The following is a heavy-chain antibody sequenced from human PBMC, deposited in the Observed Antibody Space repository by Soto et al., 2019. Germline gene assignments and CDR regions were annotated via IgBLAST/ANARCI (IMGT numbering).Heavy chain of an antibody. Sequence: PGGSLRLSCAASGFTFSSYEMNWVRQDPGQGLEWVSYISDSGGTVYYADSVKGRFTVSRDNAQNSVYLQMNSLRTEDTAVYYCSRDLLHYDFWSGYSAYFYYGMDVWGPGTTVTVSS. CDR3: SRDLLHYDFWSGYSAYFYYGMDV. D-gene: IGHD3-3*01. V-gene: IGHV3-48*03. J-gene: IGHJ6*02. CDR2: ISDSGGTV. CDR1: GFTFSSYE.